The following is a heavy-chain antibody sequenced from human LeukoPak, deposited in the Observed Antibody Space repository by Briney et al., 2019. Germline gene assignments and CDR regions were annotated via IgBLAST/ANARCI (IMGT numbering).Heavy chain of an antibody. CDR3: IIKHYYDSSGYYSVY. V-gene: IGHV5-51*01. D-gene: IGHD3-22*01. Sequence: GESLKISCKGFGYSFTNYWIGWVRQMPGKGLEWMGIIYPSDSDTRYSPSFQGQVTISADKSISTAYLQWSSLKASDTAMYYCIIKHYYDSSGYYSVYWGQGTLVTVSS. CDR1: GYSFTNYW. CDR2: IYPSDSDT. J-gene: IGHJ4*02.